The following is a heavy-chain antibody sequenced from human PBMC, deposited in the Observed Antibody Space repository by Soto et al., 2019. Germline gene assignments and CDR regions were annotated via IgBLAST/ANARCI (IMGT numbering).Heavy chain of an antibody. Sequence: QVQLQESGPGLVKPSQTLSLTCTVSGGSISSGDYYWSWIRQFPGKGPEWIGYIYYGGPTYYNPPLRSRVTIALDTSTHPFCLKLSSVTAADTAAYYCARSRDSSGWYYFDYWGQGTLVTVSS. V-gene: IGHV4-31*03. J-gene: IGHJ4*02. D-gene: IGHD6-19*01. CDR2: IYYGGPT. CDR1: GGSISSGDYY. CDR3: ARSRDSSGWYYFDY.